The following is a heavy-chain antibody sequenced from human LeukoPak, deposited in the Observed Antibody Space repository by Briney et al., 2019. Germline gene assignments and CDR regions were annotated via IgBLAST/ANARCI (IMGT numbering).Heavy chain of an antibody. Sequence: SETLSLTCTVSGGSISSGGYHWSWIRQHPGKGLEWIGYIYYSGSTYYNPSLKSRVTISVDTSKNQFSLKLSSVTAADTAVYYCARECSSTSCYSGTNSDYWGQGTLVTVSS. V-gene: IGHV4-31*03. CDR2: IYYSGST. J-gene: IGHJ4*02. D-gene: IGHD2-2*02. CDR3: ARECSSTSCYSGTNSDY. CDR1: GGSISSGGYH.